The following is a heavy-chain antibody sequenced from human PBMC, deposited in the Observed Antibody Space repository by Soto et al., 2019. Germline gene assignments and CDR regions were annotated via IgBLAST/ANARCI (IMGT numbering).Heavy chain of an antibody. Sequence: QVQLQQWGAGLLKPSETLSLTCAVYGGSFSGYYWSWIRQPPGKGLEWIGEINHSGSTNYNPPLRSPAPPAVDTLNTQSPLKLSSFSAADTAVYYWAGDGSGSAGNWFDPWGQGTLVTVSS. CDR3: AGDGSGSAGNWFDP. J-gene: IGHJ5*02. CDR2: INHSGST. V-gene: IGHV4-34*01. D-gene: IGHD3-10*01. CDR1: GGSFSGYY.